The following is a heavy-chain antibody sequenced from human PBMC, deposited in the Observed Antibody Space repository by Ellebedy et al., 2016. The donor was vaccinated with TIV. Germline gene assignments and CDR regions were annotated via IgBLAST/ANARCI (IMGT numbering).Heavy chain of an antibody. D-gene: IGHD1-7*01. CDR3: ARDRDYESGTTGGF. V-gene: IGHV1-18*04. J-gene: IGHJ4*02. Sequence: ASVKVSCKASGFTFSDYAFSWVRQAPGQGLEWMGYISAYNGHTNHAPKFQGRLTMATDTSTTTAYMDLRSLTSDDTAVYYCARDRDYESGTTGGFWGQGTLVTVSS. CDR1: GFTFSDYA. CDR2: ISAYNGHT.